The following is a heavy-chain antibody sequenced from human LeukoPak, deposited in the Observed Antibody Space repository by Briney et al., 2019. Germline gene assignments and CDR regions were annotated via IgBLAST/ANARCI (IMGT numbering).Heavy chain of an antibody. Sequence: GGSLRLSCVASGFTFSDYAMNWVRQAPGKGLEWVSTFKTNSGQLCYAESVRGRFTISRVNSKNTVYLEMSSLRAEDTALYFCARSVPDYTRFDYWGQGALVTVSS. D-gene: IGHD4-11*01. CDR1: GFTFSDYA. CDR3: ARSVPDYTRFDY. V-gene: IGHV3-23*01. CDR2: FKTNSGQL. J-gene: IGHJ4*02.